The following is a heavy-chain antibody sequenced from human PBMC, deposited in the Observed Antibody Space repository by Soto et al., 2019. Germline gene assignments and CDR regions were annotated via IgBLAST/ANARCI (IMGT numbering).Heavy chain of an antibody. J-gene: IGHJ3*02. CDR3: ASGYYYDSSGYYYVRAFDI. D-gene: IGHD3-22*01. CDR1: GYSFTSYW. Sequence: GESLKISCKGSGYSFTSYWIGWVRQMPGKGLEWMGIIYPGDSDTRYSPSFQGQVTISADKSISTAYLQWSSLKASDTAMYYCASGYYYDSSGYYYVRAFDIWGQGTTVTVSS. CDR2: IYPGDSDT. V-gene: IGHV5-51*01.